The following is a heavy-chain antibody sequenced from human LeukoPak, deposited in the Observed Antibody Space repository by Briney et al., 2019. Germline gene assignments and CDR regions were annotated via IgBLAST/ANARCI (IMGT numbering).Heavy chain of an antibody. V-gene: IGHV3-53*01. D-gene: IGHD3-10*01. CDR3: ARAKPKNMVRGLIMRRESRYYFDY. CDR1: GFTVSSNY. Sequence: GGSLRLSCTVSGFTVSSNYMSWVRQAPGKGLEWVSVIYSGGSTYYADSVKGRFTISRDNSKSTLYIQMNSLRAEDTAVYYCARAKPKNMVRGLIMRRESRYYFDYWGQGTLVTVSS. CDR2: IYSGGST. J-gene: IGHJ4*02.